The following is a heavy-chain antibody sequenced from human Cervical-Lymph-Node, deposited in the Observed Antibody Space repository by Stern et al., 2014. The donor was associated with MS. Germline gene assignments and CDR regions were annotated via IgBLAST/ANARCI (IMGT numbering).Heavy chain of an antibody. CDR3: AGSLAVAGTVSDY. CDR1: GGSISRYY. Sequence: VQLVESGPGLVKPSETLSLTCTVSGGSISRYYWTWIRQTPGKGLEWIGYIYYTGSTNYKPSLRSRVTMSLDTSKTQFPLKLNSVTAADTAVYYCAGSLAVAGTVSDYWGQGTLVTVSS. J-gene: IGHJ4*02. CDR2: IYYTGST. D-gene: IGHD6-19*01. V-gene: IGHV4-59*08.